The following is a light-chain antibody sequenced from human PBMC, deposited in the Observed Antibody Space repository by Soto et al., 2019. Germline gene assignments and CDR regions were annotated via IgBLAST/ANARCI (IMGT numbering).Light chain of an antibody. V-gene: IGKV3-20*01. CDR2: GAS. Sequence: EIVLTQSPGTLSLSPGERATLSCRASQSVSNTYLAWYQQKPGQAPRLLIFGASSRATGIPDRFSGSGSGTDFTLTISSLQSEDYAVYYCHQYNNWPPWTFGQGTKVEIK. J-gene: IGKJ1*01. CDR3: HQYNNWPPWT. CDR1: QSVSNTY.